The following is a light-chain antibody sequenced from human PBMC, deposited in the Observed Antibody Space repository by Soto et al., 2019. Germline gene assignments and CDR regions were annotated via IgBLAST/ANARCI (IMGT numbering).Light chain of an antibody. Sequence: QSVLTQPAPVSGSPGQSITISCTGTSSDIGDYNYVSWYQQHPGKAPKLIIYEVSYRPPGVSDRFSGSKSDNTASLTISGLQAEDEAHYYCSSHSSSSTLYVFGTGTKVTVL. J-gene: IGLJ1*01. V-gene: IGLV2-14*01. CDR3: SSHSSSSTLYV. CDR2: EVS. CDR1: SSDIGDYNY.